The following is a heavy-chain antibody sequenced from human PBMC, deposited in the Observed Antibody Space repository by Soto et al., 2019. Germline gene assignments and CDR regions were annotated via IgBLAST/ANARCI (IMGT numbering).Heavy chain of an antibody. D-gene: IGHD3-10*01. CDR2: ISTYNGNT. Sequence: QVQLVQSGAEVKKPGASVKVSCKASGYTFTSYGISWVRQAPGQGLEWMGWISTYNGNTKYAQKLQGRVTMTTDTSTSTAYMELRRRRSEDTAVFYCAREMVRGVGSDYWGQGTLVTVSS. V-gene: IGHV1-18*01. CDR3: AREMVRGVGSDY. CDR1: GYTFTSYG. J-gene: IGHJ4*02.